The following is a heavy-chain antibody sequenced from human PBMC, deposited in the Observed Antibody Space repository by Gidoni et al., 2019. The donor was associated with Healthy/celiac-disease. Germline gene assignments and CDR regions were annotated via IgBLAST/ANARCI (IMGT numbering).Heavy chain of an antibody. CDR1: GFPFSSYG. J-gene: IGHJ4*02. Sequence: QVQLVESGGGVVQPGRSLRLSCAASGFPFSSYGMHWVRQAPGKGLEWVAVISYDGSNKYYADSVKGRFTISRDNSKNTLYLQMNSLRAEDTAVYYCAKDDYGDYMSDYWGQGTLVTVSS. CDR3: AKDDYGDYMSDY. V-gene: IGHV3-30*18. CDR2: ISYDGSNK. D-gene: IGHD4-17*01.